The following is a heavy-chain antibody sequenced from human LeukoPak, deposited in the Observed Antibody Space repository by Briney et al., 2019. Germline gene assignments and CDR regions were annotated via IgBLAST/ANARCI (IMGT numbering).Heavy chain of an antibody. Sequence: GGSLRLSCAASGFTFSNYAMYWVRQAPGKGLEWVSAVSGRDDSTYYADSVKGRFTISRDTTKNTLYLQMNSLRAEDTAVYYCAKWGDYDILTGYYDPDYWGQGTLVTVSS. V-gene: IGHV3-23*01. D-gene: IGHD3-9*01. J-gene: IGHJ4*02. CDR2: VSGRDDST. CDR3: AKWGDYDILTGYYDPDY. CDR1: GFTFSNYA.